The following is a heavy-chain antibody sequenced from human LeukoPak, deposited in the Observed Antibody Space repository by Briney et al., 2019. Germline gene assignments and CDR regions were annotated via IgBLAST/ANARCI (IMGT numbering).Heavy chain of an antibody. CDR2: MNPNSGIT. CDR1: GYTFTSYD. V-gene: IGHV1-8*01. D-gene: IGHD2-15*01. Sequence: GASVKVSCKASGYTFTSYDINWVRQATGQGLEWMGWMNPNSGITGYAQKFQDRVTMTRNTSISTAYMELSSLTSDDTAVYYCARAYCSGGSCYSYNYNGMDVWGQGTTVTVSS. J-gene: IGHJ6*02. CDR3: ARAYCSGGSCYSYNYNGMDV.